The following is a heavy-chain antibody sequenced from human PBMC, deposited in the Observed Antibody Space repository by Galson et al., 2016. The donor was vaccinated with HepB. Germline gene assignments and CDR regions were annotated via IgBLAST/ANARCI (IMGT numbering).Heavy chain of an antibody. J-gene: IGHJ4*02. Sequence: SLRLSCAASGFVCSNFGLSWVRQAPGQGLEWVASIRTRRTTYYSDSVQGRFTISRDNSNNTLYLQMNGLRAEDTAVYYCAKERLVRRIFDHWGQGTLLTVSS. CDR1: GFVCSNFG. CDR3: AKERLVRRIFDH. CDR2: IRTRRTT. D-gene: IGHD1-1*01. V-gene: IGHV3-23*01.